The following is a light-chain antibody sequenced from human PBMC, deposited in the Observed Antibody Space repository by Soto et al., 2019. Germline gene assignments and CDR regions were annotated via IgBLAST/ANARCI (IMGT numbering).Light chain of an antibody. CDR3: SSYTSSSTFYV. J-gene: IGLJ1*01. CDR2: EVS. CDR1: SSDVGGYNY. V-gene: IGLV2-14*01. Sequence: QSVLTQPGSVSASPGQSITISCTGTSSDVGGYNYVSWYQQHPGIAPKLMIYEVSNRPSGVSNRFSGSKSDNTASLTISGLQAEDEADYSCSSYTSSSTFYVFGTGTKVTVL.